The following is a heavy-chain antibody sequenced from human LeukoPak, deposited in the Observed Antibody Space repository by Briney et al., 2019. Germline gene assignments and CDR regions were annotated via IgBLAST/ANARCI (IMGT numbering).Heavy chain of an antibody. V-gene: IGHV3-30*18. J-gene: IGHJ3*02. CDR1: GFTFSSYG. Sequence: GGTLRLSCAASGFTFSSYGMHWVRQAPGKGLEWVAVISYDGSNKYYADSVKGRFTISRDNSKNTLYLQMNSLRAEDTAVYYCAKGGMSVTGGIDIWGQGTMVTVSS. CDR3: AKGGMSVTGGIDI. CDR2: ISYDGSNK. D-gene: IGHD2-8*02.